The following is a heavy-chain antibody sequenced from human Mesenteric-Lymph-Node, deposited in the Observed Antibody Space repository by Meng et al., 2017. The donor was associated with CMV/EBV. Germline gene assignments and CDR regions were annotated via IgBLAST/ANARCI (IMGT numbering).Heavy chain of an antibody. CDR2: ISSSSSTI. J-gene: IGHJ4*02. Sequence: GESLKISCAASGFTFSSYSMNWVRQAPGKGLEWVSYISSSSSTIYYADSVKGRFTISRDNAKNSLYLQMNSLRAEDTAVYYCARDHRHYYDFWSGYGSFDYWGQGTLVTVSS. CDR3: ARDHRHYYDFWSGYGSFDY. CDR1: GFTFSSYS. D-gene: IGHD3-3*01. V-gene: IGHV3-48*04.